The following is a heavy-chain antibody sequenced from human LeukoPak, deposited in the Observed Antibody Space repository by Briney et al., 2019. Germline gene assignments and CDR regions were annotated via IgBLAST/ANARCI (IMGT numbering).Heavy chain of an antibody. CDR1: GYTFTRYY. J-gene: IGHJ5*02. V-gene: IGHV1-46*01. D-gene: IGHD3-10*01. CDR2: INPSGGST. Sequence: ASVKVCCKASGYTFTRYYMHWVRQAPGQGLEWMGIINPSGGSTSYAQKFQGRVTMTRDTSTSTVYMELSSLRSEDTAVYYCASGQMVRGVLNWFDPWGQGTLVTVSS. CDR3: ASGQMVRGVLNWFDP.